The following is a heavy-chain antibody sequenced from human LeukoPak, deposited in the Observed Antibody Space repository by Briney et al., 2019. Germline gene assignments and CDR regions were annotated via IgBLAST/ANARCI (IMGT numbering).Heavy chain of an antibody. Sequence: GESPKISCKDSGYSFTSYWIGWGRQMPGKGLEWMGIIYPGDSDTRYNPSFQGQVTISADKSINTAYLQWSSLKASDTAIYYCARRGEAMDPFDYWGQGTLVTVSS. D-gene: IGHD5-18*01. V-gene: IGHV5-51*01. CDR3: ARRGEAMDPFDY. J-gene: IGHJ4*02. CDR1: GYSFTSYW. CDR2: IYPGDSDT.